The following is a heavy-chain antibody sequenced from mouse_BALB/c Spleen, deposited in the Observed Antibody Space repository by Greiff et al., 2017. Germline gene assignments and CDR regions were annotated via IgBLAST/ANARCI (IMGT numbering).Heavy chain of an antibody. Sequence: EVKLVESGGGLVQPGGSRKLSCAASGFTFSSFGMHWVRQAPEKGLEWVAYISSGSSTIYYADTVKGRFTISRDNPKNTLFLQMTSLRSEDTAMYYCAREEGRGYAMDYWGQGTSVTVSS. CDR3: AREEGRGYAMDY. D-gene: IGHD3-3*01. CDR1: GFTFSSFG. V-gene: IGHV5-17*02. J-gene: IGHJ4*01. CDR2: ISSGSSTI.